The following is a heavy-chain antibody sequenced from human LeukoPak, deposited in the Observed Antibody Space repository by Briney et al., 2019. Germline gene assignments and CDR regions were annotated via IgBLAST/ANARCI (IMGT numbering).Heavy chain of an antibody. Sequence: SETLSLTCAVYGGSFSGYYWSWIRQPPGKGLEWIGEINHSGSTNYNPSLKSRVTISVDTSKNQFSLKLSSVTAADTAVYYCARGKTYYYGSGSYGPPFDYWSQGTLVTVSS. V-gene: IGHV4-34*01. D-gene: IGHD3-10*01. CDR2: INHSGST. J-gene: IGHJ4*02. CDR1: GGSFSGYY. CDR3: ARGKTYYYGSGSYGPPFDY.